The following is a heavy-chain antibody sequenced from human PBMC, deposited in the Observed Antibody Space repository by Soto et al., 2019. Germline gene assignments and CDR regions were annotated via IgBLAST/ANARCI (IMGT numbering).Heavy chain of an antibody. J-gene: IGHJ6*02. CDR2: LYSGGTT. Sequence: EVQLVESGGGLIQPGGSLRVSCAASGFTVSSNYMNWVRQAPGKGLEWVSLLYSGGTTYYADSVKGRFIISRDNSKNTLYRQMNSLRAEDTAVYYCARYIAARPTYYYYGMDVWGQGTTVTVSS. CDR3: ARYIAARPTYYYYGMDV. D-gene: IGHD6-6*01. V-gene: IGHV3-53*01. CDR1: GFTVSSNY.